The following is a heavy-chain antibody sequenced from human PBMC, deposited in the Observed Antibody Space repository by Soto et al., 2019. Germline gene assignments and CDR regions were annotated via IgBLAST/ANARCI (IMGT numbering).Heavy chain of an antibody. V-gene: IGHV6-1*01. CDR2: TYYKSQWHN. J-gene: IGHJ6*03. CDR1: GDSVSSNSAA. D-gene: IGHD1-1*01. Sequence: QVQLQQSGPGLVKPSQTLSLTCDISGDSVSSNSAAWNWLRQTPSRGLEWLGRTYYKSQWHNNYAESVRSRITVNPDTSKNQFPLQLNSVTPEDTAVYYCAIGSWDDVSRHYFMDVWGKGTTVTVSS. CDR3: AIGSWDDVSRHYFMDV.